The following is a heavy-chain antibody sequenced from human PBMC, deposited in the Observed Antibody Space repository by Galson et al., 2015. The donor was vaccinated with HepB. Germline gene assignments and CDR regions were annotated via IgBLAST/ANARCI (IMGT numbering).Heavy chain of an antibody. CDR3: AKPKGIAAAPSYYFDY. CDR1: GFTFSSYG. J-gene: IGHJ4*02. V-gene: IGHV3-30*02. D-gene: IGHD6-13*01. Sequence: SLRLSCAASGFTFSSYGMHWVRQAPGKGLEWVAFIRYDGSNKYYADSVKGRFTISRDNSKNTLYLQMNSLRVEDTAVYYCAKPKGIAAAPSYYFDYWGQGTLVTVSS. CDR2: IRYDGSNK.